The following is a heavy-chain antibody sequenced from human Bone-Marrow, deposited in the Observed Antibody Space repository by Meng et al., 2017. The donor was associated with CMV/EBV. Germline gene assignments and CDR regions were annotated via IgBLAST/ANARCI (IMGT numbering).Heavy chain of an antibody. V-gene: IGHV3-30*02. D-gene: IGHD2/OR15-2a*01. CDR1: GFTFSSYG. CDR2: IQYDGSNK. J-gene: IGHJ6*02. CDR3: ARVDQSKYRNDYYYYGMDV. Sequence: GESLKISCAASGFTFSSYGMHWVRQAPGKGLEWVAFIQYDGSNKYYADSVKGRFTISRDNSKNTLYLQMNSLRAEDTAVYYCARVDQSKYRNDYYYYGMDVWGQGTTVTVSS.